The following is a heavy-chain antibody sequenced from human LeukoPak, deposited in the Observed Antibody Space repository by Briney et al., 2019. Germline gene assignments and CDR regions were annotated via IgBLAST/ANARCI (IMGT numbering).Heavy chain of an antibody. CDR1: GFTFSSYA. CDR2: INEGGNEK. J-gene: IGHJ4*02. CDR3: ARHPNSNWDY. Sequence: PGGSLRLSCAASGFTFSSYAMSWVRQVPGKGLEWVVNINEGGNEKNYVDSVKGRFTASRDNAQNSLYLQMNSLRVEDTAVYYCARHPNSNWDYWGQGTLVTVSS. V-gene: IGHV3-7*03. D-gene: IGHD6-13*01.